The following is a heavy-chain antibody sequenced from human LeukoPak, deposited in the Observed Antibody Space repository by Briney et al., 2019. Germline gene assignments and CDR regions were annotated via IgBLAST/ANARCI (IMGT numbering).Heavy chain of an antibody. CDR3: ARQTPNYYGSGSFYNGFDS. D-gene: IGHD3-10*01. CDR1: GGSISSYY. J-gene: IGHJ5*01. Sequence: SETLSLTCSVSGGSISSYYWTWIRQPPGKGLEWIGYIYYSGSTKYNPSLKSRVTISVDTSKNQFSLKLSSVTSADTAVYYCARQTPNYYGSGSFYNGFDSWGQGTLVTVSS. V-gene: IGHV4-59*08. CDR2: IYYSGST.